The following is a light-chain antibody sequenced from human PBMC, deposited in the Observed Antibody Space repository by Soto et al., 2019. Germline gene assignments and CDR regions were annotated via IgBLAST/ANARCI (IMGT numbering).Light chain of an antibody. CDR3: QHYGAAPIT. Sequence: TPSPSSVSASVGDRATLSCRASQSVGGNVAWYQQIPGQPPKLLIFGASSRATGIADKFSGSGSGTDFTLTISRLEPEDFALYYCQHYGAAPITFGQGTRLEIK. V-gene: IGKV3-20*01. CDR1: QSVGGN. CDR2: GAS. J-gene: IGKJ5*01.